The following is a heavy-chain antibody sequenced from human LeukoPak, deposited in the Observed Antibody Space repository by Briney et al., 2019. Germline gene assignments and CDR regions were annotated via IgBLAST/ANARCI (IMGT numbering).Heavy chain of an antibody. J-gene: IGHJ1*01. D-gene: IGHD4-11*01. V-gene: IGHV1-8*03. CDR2: MNPNSGNT. CDR3: ARGNDYLPL. Sequence: EWMGWMNPNSGNTGYAQKFQGRVTITRNTSISTAYMELSGLRSEDTAVYYCARGNDYLPLWGQGTLVTVSS.